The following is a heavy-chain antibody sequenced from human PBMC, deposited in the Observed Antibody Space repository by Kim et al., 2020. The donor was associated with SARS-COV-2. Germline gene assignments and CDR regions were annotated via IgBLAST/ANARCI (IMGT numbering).Heavy chain of an antibody. CDR1: GFTFSTFA. J-gene: IGHJ6*01. D-gene: IGHD6-6*01. CDR3: LAPPRIPTRPPWGY. CDR2: ISGGGDNT. V-gene: IGHV3-23*01. Sequence: GGSLRLSCAGSGFTFSTFAMNWVRQAPGRGLEWVSGISGGGDNTDYADSVRGRFTISRDNSKNTVYLLMNSLRAEDTAVYYCLAPPRIPTRPPWGYWG.